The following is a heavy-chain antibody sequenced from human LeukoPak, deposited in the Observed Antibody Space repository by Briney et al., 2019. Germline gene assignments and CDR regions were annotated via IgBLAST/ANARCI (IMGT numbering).Heavy chain of an antibody. J-gene: IGHJ4*02. D-gene: IGHD3-22*01. V-gene: IGHV3-23*01. CDR2: ISGSGGST. Sequence: GGSLRLSCAASGFTFSSYAMSWVRQAPGKGLEWVSAISGSGGSTYYADSVKGRFTISRDNSKNTLYLQMNSLRAEDTAVYYCAKDPYYYDSSGYPRNFDYWGQGTLVTVSS. CDR3: AKDPYYYDSSGYPRNFDY. CDR1: GFTFSSYA.